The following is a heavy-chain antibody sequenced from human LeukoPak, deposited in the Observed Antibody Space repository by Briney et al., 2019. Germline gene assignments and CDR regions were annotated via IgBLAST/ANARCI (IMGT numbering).Heavy chain of an antibody. D-gene: IGHD3-22*01. V-gene: IGHV3-23*01. CDR3: AKEHSVLTMMRGLDS. Sequence: GGSLRLSCAASGFTFSNYALHWVRQAPGKGLEWVSGISVSGGSIYYADSVTGRFTISRGNSKDTLYLQMNSLRVEDTALYYCAKEHSVLTMMRGLDSWGQGTLVTVSS. CDR2: ISVSGGSI. CDR1: GFTFSNYA. J-gene: IGHJ4*02.